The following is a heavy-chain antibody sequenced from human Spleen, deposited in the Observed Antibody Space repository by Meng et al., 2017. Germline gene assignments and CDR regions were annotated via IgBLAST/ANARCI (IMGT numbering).Heavy chain of an antibody. Sequence: QVQVVQSGAEVKTPGSAVEVSCKVSGVTFSSYSIGWVRQAPGQGLEWMGRVIPMVNTVQYAQKFQGRVTIMADKFTSVVFMELSSLRSEDTAVYYCGRGISCSGHNSFFDYWGQGTLVTVSA. CDR3: GRGISCSGHNSFFDY. CDR2: VIPMVNTV. J-gene: IGHJ4*02. V-gene: IGHV1-69*08. D-gene: IGHD3-10*02. CDR1: GVTFSSYS.